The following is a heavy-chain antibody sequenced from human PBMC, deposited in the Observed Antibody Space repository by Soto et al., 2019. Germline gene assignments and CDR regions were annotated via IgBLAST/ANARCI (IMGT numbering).Heavy chain of an antibody. CDR3: ARDGGCSGGSCYLYYYGMDV. Sequence: SETLSLTCTVSGGSISSYYWSWIRQPPGKGLEWIGYIYYSGSTNYNPSLKSRVTVSVDTSENQFSLKLSSVTAADTAVYYCARDGGCSGGSCYLYYYGMDVWGQGTTVTVSS. V-gene: IGHV4-59*01. J-gene: IGHJ6*02. CDR1: GGSISSYY. D-gene: IGHD2-15*01. CDR2: IYYSGST.